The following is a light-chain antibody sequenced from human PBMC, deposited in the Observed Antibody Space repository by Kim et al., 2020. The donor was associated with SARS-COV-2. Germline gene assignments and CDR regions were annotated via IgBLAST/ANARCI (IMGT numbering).Light chain of an antibody. CDR3: QQYNSWPPLT. CDR2: GAS. Sequence: SPGERVTFSCRASQSVSSNLAWYQQKPGQAPRLLIYGASTRATGIPARFSGSGSGTEFTLTISSLQSEDFAVYYCQQYNSWPPLTFGGGTKVDIK. CDR1: QSVSSN. V-gene: IGKV3-15*01. J-gene: IGKJ4*01.